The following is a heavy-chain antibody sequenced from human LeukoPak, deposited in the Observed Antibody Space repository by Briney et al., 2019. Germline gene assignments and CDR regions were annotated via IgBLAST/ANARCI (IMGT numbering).Heavy chain of an antibody. J-gene: IGHJ4*02. D-gene: IGHD1-26*01. Sequence: AGSLRLSCAASGFTFSTQSMNWIRQAPGKGLEWVSYITGSSTTIYYADSVRGRFTVSRDNAKNSLYLQMNSLRDEDTAVYYCTRDGGRREDYWGQGTLVTVSS. V-gene: IGHV3-48*02. CDR3: TRDGGRREDY. CDR1: GFTFSTQS. CDR2: ITGSSTTI.